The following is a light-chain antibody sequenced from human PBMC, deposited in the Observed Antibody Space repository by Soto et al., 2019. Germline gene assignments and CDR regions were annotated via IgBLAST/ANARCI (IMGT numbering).Light chain of an antibody. CDR2: DAS. CDR3: QQRNLWPRT. CDR1: QSVSSY. V-gene: IGKV3-11*01. Sequence: DIVLTQSPATLSLSPGERATLSCRASQSVSSYLAWYQQKPGQAPRLLIYDASNRATGIPARFSGSGSGTDVTLTIISLEPEDFAVYYCQQRNLWPRTFGQGTKVEIK. J-gene: IGKJ1*01.